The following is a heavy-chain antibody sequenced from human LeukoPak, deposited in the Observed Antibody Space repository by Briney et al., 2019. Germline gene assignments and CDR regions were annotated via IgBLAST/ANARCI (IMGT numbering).Heavy chain of an antibody. CDR1: GYTFTSYY. CDR2: INPSGGST. D-gene: IGHD3-9*01. Sequence: GASVTVSRKASGYTFTSYYMHWVRPSRRQALEWVGVINPSGGSTSYAQKFQGRVTMTRDTSTSTVYMELSSLRSEDTAVYYCARDRAPKYYDILTRSWFDPWGQGTLVTVSS. V-gene: IGHV1-46*01. J-gene: IGHJ5*02. CDR3: ARDRAPKYYDILTRSWFDP.